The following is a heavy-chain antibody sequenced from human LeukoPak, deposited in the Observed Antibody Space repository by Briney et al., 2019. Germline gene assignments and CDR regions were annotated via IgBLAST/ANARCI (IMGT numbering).Heavy chain of an antibody. D-gene: IGHD3-16*01. V-gene: IGHV3-48*03. J-gene: IGHJ5*02. Sequence: GGSLRLSCAASGFTFSSYEMNWVRQAPGKGLEWVSYISNSGTAIYYADSVKGRFTISRDNAKNALYLQMNSLRAEDTANYYCARGGNWFDPWGQGTLVTVSS. CDR2: ISNSGTAI. CDR3: ARGGNWFDP. CDR1: GFTFSSYE.